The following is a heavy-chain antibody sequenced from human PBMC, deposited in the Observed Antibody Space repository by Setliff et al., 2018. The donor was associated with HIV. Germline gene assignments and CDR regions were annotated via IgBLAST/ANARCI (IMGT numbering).Heavy chain of an antibody. CDR3: AKGLDLTLYSLDL. Sequence: ASVKVSCKASGYDFTAYAISWVRQAPGQGLEWMGRIGGDNANIKFAQSFQGRVNMTTDTSTNTAYLELTSLRSDDTAVYYCAKGLDLTLYSLDLWGPGTLVTVSS. J-gene: IGHJ4*02. V-gene: IGHV1-18*01. CDR2: IGGDNANI. D-gene: IGHD3-16*01. CDR1: GYDFTAYA.